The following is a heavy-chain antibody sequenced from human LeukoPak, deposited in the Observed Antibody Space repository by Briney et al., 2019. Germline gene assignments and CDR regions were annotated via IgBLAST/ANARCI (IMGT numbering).Heavy chain of an antibody. CDR3: ASAPRHIVATISFSRDYYYYYMDV. Sequence: PSETLSLTCTVSGGSISSGSYYWSWIRQPAGKGLEWIGRIYTSGSTNYNPSLKSRVTISVDTSKNQFSLKLSSVTAADTAVYYCASAPRHIVATISFSRDYYYYYMDVWGKGTTVTISS. V-gene: IGHV4-61*02. J-gene: IGHJ6*03. CDR2: IYTSGST. D-gene: IGHD5-12*01. CDR1: GGSISSGSYY.